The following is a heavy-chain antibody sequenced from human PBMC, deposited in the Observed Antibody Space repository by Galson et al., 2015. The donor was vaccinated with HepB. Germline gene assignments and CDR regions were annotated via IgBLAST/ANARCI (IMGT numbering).Heavy chain of an antibody. CDR3: VRSRVTKFAVFITLADC. D-gene: IGHD3-22*01. V-gene: IGHV3-21*06. CDR1: GFTFSDYS. J-gene: IGHJ4*01. Sequence: SLRLSCAASGFTFSDYSMNWVRQAPGKGLEWVSFISSNSGYIYYRDSVKGRFTISRDNAKNSVYLQMNSLGAEDTAVYYCVRSRVTKFAVFITLADCWSHGTLGTASS. CDR2: ISSNSGYI.